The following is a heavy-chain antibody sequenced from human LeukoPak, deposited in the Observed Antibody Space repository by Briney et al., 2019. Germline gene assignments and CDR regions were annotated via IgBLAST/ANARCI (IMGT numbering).Heavy chain of an antibody. CDR1: RFTFSDYY. D-gene: IGHD3-22*01. CDR3: ARGYYYDSSGYYPFDY. CDR2: ISSSGSTI. V-gene: IGHV3-11*01. Sequence: PGGPLRLSCAASRFTFSDYYMSWIRQAPGKGLEWVSYISSSGSTIYYADSVKGRFTISRDNAKNSLYLQMNSLRAEDTAVYYCARGYYYDSSGYYPFDYWGQGTLVTVSS. J-gene: IGHJ4*02.